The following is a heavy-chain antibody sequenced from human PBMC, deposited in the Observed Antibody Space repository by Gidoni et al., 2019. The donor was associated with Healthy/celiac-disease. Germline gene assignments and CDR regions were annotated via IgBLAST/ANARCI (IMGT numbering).Heavy chain of an antibody. CDR3: ARDTSYEDYFDY. D-gene: IGHD5-18*01. CDR1: GYTFTSYA. CDR2: INAGNGNT. V-gene: IGHV1-3*01. Sequence: QVQLVQSGAEVKKPGASVKVSCKDSGYTFTSYAIHWVRQAPGQRLEWMGWINAGNGNTKYSQKFQGRVTITRDTSASTAYMELSSLRSEDTAVYYCARDTSYEDYFDYWGQGTLVTVSS. J-gene: IGHJ4*02.